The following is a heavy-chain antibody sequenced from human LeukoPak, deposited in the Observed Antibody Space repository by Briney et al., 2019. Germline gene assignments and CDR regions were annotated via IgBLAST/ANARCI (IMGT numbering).Heavy chain of an antibody. CDR1: GGSFSGYY. Sequence: SETLPLTCAVYGGSFSGYYWSWIRQPPGKGLEWIGEINHSGSTNYNPSLKSRVTISVDTSKNQFSLKLSSVTAADTAVYYCARGSVTIDYWGQGTLVTVSS. J-gene: IGHJ4*02. CDR3: ARGSVTIDY. V-gene: IGHV4-34*01. D-gene: IGHD4-17*01. CDR2: INHSGST.